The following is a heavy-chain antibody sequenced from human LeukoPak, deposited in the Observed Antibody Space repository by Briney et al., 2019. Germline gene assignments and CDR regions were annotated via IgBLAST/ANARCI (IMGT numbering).Heavy chain of an antibody. V-gene: IGHV4-59*01. CDR3: ARGVXLATXYXDY. CDR2: IYYSGST. J-gene: IGHJ4*02. Sequence: SETLSLTCTVSGGSISGYYWSWIRQPPGKGLEWIGYIYYSGSTKCNPSLKSRVTISVDTSKNQFSLKLSSVTAADTAVYYCARGVXLATXYXDYWGQGXXVXXSS. D-gene: IGHD1-20*01. CDR1: GGSISGYY.